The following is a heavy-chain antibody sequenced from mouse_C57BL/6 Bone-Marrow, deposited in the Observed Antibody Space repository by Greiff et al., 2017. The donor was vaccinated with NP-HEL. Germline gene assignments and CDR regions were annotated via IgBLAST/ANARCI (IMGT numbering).Heavy chain of an antibody. Sequence: ESGPGLVKPSQSLSLTCSVTGYSITSGYYWNWLRQFPGNKLEWMGYISYDGSNNYNPSLKNRISITRDTSKNQFFLTLNSVTTEDTATYYCANNDGYFDYWGQGTTLTVSS. CDR1: GYSITSGYY. CDR2: ISYDGSN. CDR3: ANNDGYFDY. V-gene: IGHV3-6*01. J-gene: IGHJ2*01. D-gene: IGHD2-3*01.